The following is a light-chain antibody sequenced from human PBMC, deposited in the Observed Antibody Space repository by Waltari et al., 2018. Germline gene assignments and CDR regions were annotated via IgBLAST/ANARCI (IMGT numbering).Light chain of an antibody. CDR1: QGVSSK. V-gene: IGKV3-15*01. CDR2: DVS. CDR3: QQYYNWPLT. J-gene: IGKJ4*01. Sequence: EIVMTQSPVTLYVSPGERATISCRASQGVSSKLAWYQQKFGQAPKVLIYDVSTRATGTPARFSGTGSGTEFTHIISSLQSEDFALYYCQQYYNWPLTFGGGTKVEIK.